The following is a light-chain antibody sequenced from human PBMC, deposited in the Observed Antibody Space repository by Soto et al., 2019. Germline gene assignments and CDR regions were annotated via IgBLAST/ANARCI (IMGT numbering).Light chain of an antibody. J-gene: IGKJ5*01. Sequence: EIVLTQSPATLSLSPGERATLSCRASQTVSSSLAWYQQKPGQAPRLLIYGASNRATGVPARFTGSGSGTEFTLTISSLQSEDFAVYYCQQYNNWPPITFGQGTRLDIK. CDR2: GAS. V-gene: IGKV3-15*01. CDR3: QQYNNWPPIT. CDR1: QTVSSS.